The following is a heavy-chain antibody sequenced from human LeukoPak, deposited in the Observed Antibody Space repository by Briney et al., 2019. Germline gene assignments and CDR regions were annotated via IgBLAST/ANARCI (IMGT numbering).Heavy chain of an antibody. D-gene: IGHD3-3*01. CDR3: ARDRAVYDFWSGYYYYMDV. V-gene: IGHV3-48*04. CDR2: ISSSSSTI. J-gene: IGHJ6*03. CDR1: GFTFSSYS. Sequence: GGALRLSCAASGFTFSSYSMNWVRQAPGKGLEWVSYISSSSSTIYYADSVKGRFTISRDNAKNSLYLQMNSLRAEDTAVYYCARDRAVYDFWSGYYYYMDVWGKGTTVTVSS.